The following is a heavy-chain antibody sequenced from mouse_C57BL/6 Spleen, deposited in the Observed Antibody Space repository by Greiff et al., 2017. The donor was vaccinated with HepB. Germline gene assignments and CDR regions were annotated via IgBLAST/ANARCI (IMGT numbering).Heavy chain of an antibody. J-gene: IGHJ2*01. Sequence: VQLQQPGAELVMPGASVKLSCKASGYTFTSYWMHWVKQRPGQGLEWIGEIDPSDSYTNYNQKFKGKSTLTVDKSSSTAYMQLSSLTSEDSAVYYCARGGYGSSNFDYWGQGTTLTVSS. CDR1: GYTFTSYW. CDR2: IDPSDSYT. CDR3: ARGGYGSSNFDY. V-gene: IGHV1-69*01. D-gene: IGHD1-1*01.